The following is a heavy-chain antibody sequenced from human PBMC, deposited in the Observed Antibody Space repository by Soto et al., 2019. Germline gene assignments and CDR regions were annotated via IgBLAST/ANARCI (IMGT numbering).Heavy chain of an antibody. CDR2: IKQDGSEK. D-gene: IGHD2-15*01. Sequence: GGSLRLSCAASGFTFSSYWMSWVRQAPGKGLEWVANIKQDGSEKNYVYSVKGRFTISRDNAKNSLYLQMNSLRAEDTAVYYCARDLGYCSGGSCYNWFDPWGQGTLVTVSS. CDR1: GFTFSSYW. V-gene: IGHV3-7*01. J-gene: IGHJ5*02. CDR3: ARDLGYCSGGSCYNWFDP.